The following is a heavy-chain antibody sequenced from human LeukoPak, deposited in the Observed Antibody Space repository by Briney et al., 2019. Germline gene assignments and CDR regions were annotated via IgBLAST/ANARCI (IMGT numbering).Heavy chain of an antibody. CDR2: MYSSGST. D-gene: IGHD4-17*01. Sequence: PSETLSLTCTVSGGSISSYYWSRIRQPPGKGLEWIGYMYSSGSTNYNPSLKSRVTISADTSKNQFSLKLNSVTAADTAVYYCARRTYGDYVFDYWGQGALVTVSS. CDR3: ARRTYGDYVFDY. J-gene: IGHJ4*02. V-gene: IGHV4-59*01. CDR1: GGSISSYY.